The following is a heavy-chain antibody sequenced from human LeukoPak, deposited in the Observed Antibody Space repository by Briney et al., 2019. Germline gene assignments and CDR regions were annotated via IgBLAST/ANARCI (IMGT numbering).Heavy chain of an antibody. Sequence: ASVNVSCKPSGYTFTIYGISWVRQAPRQGLEWMGWISAYNGNTNYAQKLQGRVTMTTDTSTSTAYMELRSLRSDDTAVYYCARVKIKFDYGGNSIDYWGQGTLVTVSS. D-gene: IGHD4-23*01. CDR1: GYTFTIYG. V-gene: IGHV1-18*01. CDR3: ARVKIKFDYGGNSIDY. J-gene: IGHJ4*02. CDR2: ISAYNGNT.